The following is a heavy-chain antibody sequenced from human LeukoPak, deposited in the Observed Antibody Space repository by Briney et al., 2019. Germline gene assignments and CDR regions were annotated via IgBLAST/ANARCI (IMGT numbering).Heavy chain of an antibody. J-gene: IGHJ6*03. V-gene: IGHV4-31*03. CDR3: ARGDCSSTSCYYYYMDV. CDR1: GGSISSGFYY. D-gene: IGHD2-2*01. CDR2: IYYSGST. Sequence: SETLSLTCTLSGGSISSGFYYWSWIRQHPGKGLEWIGYIYYSGSTYYNPSLKSRVTISVDTSKNQFSLKLSSVTAADTAVYYCARGDCSSTSCYYYYMDVWGKGTTVTVSS.